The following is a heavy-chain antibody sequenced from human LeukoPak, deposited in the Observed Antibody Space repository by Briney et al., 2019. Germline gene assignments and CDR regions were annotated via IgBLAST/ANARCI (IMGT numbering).Heavy chain of an antibody. V-gene: IGHV4-39*07. CDR2: IYYSGST. D-gene: IGHD3-9*01. J-gene: IGHJ5*02. Sequence: PSETLSLTCTVSGGSISSSSYYWGWIRQPPGKGLEWIGSIYYSGSTYYNPSLKSRVTISVDKSKNQFSLKLSSVTAADTAVYYCARIRYGVVAFDPWGQGTLVTVSS. CDR3: ARIRYGVVAFDP. CDR1: GGSISSSSYY.